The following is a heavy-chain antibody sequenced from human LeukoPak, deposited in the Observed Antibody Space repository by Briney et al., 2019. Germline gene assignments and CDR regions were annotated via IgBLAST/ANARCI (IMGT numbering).Heavy chain of an antibody. CDR1: GFTFSSYA. J-gene: IGHJ4*02. V-gene: IGHV3-23*01. CDR3: AKPYYYGSGSNYYFDY. Sequence: PGGSLRLSCAASGFTFSSYAMSWVRQAPGKGLEWVSAISGSGGSTYYADSVKGRFTISRDNSKNTLYLQMNSLRAEDTAVYYCAKPYYYGSGSNYYFDYWGQGTLVTVSS. CDR2: ISGSGGST. D-gene: IGHD3-10*01.